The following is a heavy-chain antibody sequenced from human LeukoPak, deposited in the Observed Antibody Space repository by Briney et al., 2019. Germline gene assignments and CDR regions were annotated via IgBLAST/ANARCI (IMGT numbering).Heavy chain of an antibody. Sequence: SETLSLTCTVSGDSISSSSYYWGWIRQPPGKGLEWIGSIYYSGSTYYNPSLKSRVTISVDTSKNQFSLELTSVTAADTAVYYCARRSIPAEGSFDPWGQGTLVTVSS. CDR1: GDSISSSSYY. J-gene: IGHJ5*02. V-gene: IGHV4-39*01. D-gene: IGHD6-13*01. CDR2: IYYSGST. CDR3: ARRSIPAEGSFDP.